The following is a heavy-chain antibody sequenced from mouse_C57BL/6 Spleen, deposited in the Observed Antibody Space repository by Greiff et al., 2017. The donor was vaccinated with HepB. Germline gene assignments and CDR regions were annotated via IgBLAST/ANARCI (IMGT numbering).Heavy chain of an antibody. CDR3: ARENGNYSDY. Sequence: EVKLMESGPGLVKPSQSLSLTCSVTGYSITSGYYWNWIRQFPGNKLEWMGYISYDGSNNYNPSLKNRISITRDTSKNQFFLKLNSVTTEDTATYYCARENGNYSDYWGQGTTLTVSS. D-gene: IGHD2-1*01. V-gene: IGHV3-6*01. J-gene: IGHJ2*01. CDR1: GYSITSGYY. CDR2: ISYDGSN.